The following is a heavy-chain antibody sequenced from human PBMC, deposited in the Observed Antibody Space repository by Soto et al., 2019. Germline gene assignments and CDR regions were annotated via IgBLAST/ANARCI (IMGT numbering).Heavy chain of an antibody. CDR2: IHYSGST. V-gene: IGHV4-39*01. J-gene: IGHJ6*03. Sequence: SETLSLTCIVSGGSIRSSSYYWGWIRQPPGKGLEWIGSIHYSGSTYYNPSLKSRVTISVDTSKNQLSLKLSSVTAADTAVYYCARHSTYYYYHMDVWGKGTTVTVSS. CDR3: ARHSTYYYYHMDV. CDR1: GGSIRSSSYY.